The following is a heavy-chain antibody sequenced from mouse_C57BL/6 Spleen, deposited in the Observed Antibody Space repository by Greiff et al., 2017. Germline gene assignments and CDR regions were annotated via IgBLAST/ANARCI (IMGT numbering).Heavy chain of an antibody. D-gene: IGHD1-1*01. J-gene: IGHJ1*03. V-gene: IGHV1-55*01. CDR3: ARWSTTVVAYWYFDV. CDR2: IYPGSGST. Sequence: QVQLQQSGAELVKPGASVKMSCKASGYTFTSYWITWVKQRPGQGLEWIGDIYPGSGSTNYNEKFKSKATLTVDTSSSTAYMQLSSLTSEDSAVYYCARWSTTVVAYWYFDVWGTGTTVTVSS. CDR1: GYTFTSYW.